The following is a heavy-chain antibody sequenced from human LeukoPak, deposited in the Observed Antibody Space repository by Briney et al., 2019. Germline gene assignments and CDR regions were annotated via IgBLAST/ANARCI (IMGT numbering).Heavy chain of an antibody. D-gene: IGHD5-24*01. Sequence: GGSLRLSCAASGFTFTNYWMTWVRQAPGKGLEWVANIKQDGSEKYYVDSVKGRFTISRDNAKNSLYLQMSSLRAEDTAVYYCGMAMVVWGRGTTVTVSS. V-gene: IGHV3-7*05. CDR1: GFTFTNYW. J-gene: IGHJ6*02. CDR3: GMAMVV. CDR2: IKQDGSEK.